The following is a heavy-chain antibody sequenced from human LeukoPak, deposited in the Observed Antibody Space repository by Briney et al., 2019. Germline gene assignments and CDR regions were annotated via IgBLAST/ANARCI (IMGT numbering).Heavy chain of an antibody. CDR3: ARDSGSGYYLGY. D-gene: IGHD3-3*01. CDR1: GFTFSIYS. J-gene: IGHJ4*02. V-gene: IGHV3-21*01. Sequence: PGGSLRLSCAASGFTFSIYSMNWVRQAPGKGLEWVSSISSSSSYIYYADSVKGRFTISRDNAKNSLYLQMNSLRAEDTAVYYCARDSGSGYYLGYWGQGTLVTVSS. CDR2: ISSSSSYI.